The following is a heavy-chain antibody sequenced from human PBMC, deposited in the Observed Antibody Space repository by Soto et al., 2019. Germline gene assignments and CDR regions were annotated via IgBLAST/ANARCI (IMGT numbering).Heavy chain of an antibody. D-gene: IGHD2-15*01. Sequence: QVQSVEFGGGVVQPGTSLRLSCAVSGFTFSNHGMHWVRQAPGKGLEWVAFISYDVRNKEYTESLKGRITISRDNCSDTLFLQMNTLRGDDTAVYYCARDRGWSRSPFFDSWGQGTLVTVSS. CDR1: GFTFSNHG. CDR2: ISYDVRNK. V-gene: IGHV3-33*01. J-gene: IGHJ4*02. CDR3: ARDRGWSRSPFFDS.